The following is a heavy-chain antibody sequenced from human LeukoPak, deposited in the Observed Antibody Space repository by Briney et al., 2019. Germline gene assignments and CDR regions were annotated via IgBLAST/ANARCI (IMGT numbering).Heavy chain of an antibody. V-gene: IGHV1-18*01. D-gene: IGHD3-22*01. CDR1: GYTFTSYG. J-gene: IGHJ4*02. Sequence: GASVKVSCKASGYTFTSYGISWVRQAPGQGLEWMGWISAYNGNTNYAQKLQGRVTMTTDTSTSTAYMELRSLRSDDTAVYYCARFTVHYYDSSGYDYWGQGTLVTVSS. CDR2: ISAYNGNT. CDR3: ARFTVHYYDSSGYDY.